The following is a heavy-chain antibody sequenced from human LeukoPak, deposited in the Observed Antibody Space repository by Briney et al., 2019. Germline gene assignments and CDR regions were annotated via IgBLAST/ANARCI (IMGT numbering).Heavy chain of an antibody. CDR1: GFTFSSYA. Sequence: GGSLRLSCAASGFTFSSYAMSWVRQAPGKGLEWVSAISGSGGSTYYADSVKGRFTISRDNSKNTLYLQMNSLRAEDTALYYCVKDRCDRTTCPEVWGQGTLVTVSS. V-gene: IGHV3-23*01. J-gene: IGHJ4*02. CDR2: ISGSGGST. D-gene: IGHD2-2*01. CDR3: VKDRCDRTTCPEV.